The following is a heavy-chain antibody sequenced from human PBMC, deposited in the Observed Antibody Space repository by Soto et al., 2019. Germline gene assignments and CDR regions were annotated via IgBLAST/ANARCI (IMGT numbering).Heavy chain of an antibody. CDR3: ARVNDILTGSQYYFDY. D-gene: IGHD3-9*01. Sequence: PSETLSLTCTVSGGSISSYYWSWIRQPPGKGLEWIGYIYYSGSTNYNPSLKSRVTISVDTSKNQFSLKLSSVTAADTAVYYCARVNDILTGSQYYFDYWGQGTLVTVSS. CDR2: IYYSGST. CDR1: GGSISSYY. J-gene: IGHJ4*02. V-gene: IGHV4-59*01.